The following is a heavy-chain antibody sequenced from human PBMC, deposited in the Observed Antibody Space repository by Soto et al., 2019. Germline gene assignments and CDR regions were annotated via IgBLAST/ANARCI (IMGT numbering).Heavy chain of an antibody. V-gene: IGHV3-30-3*01. J-gene: IGHJ4*02. CDR2: ISYDGSIK. Sequence: QVQLVESGGGVVQPGRSLRLSCAASGFTFSSHSIQWVRQAPGKGLELVAVISYDGSIKYYADSVKGRFTISRDNSKNPAYLQMHTLRAKDTAVFYCAREWSTSGDLDYWGQGNLVIVSS. CDR1: GFTFSSHS. CDR3: AREWSTSGDLDY. D-gene: IGHD3-10*01.